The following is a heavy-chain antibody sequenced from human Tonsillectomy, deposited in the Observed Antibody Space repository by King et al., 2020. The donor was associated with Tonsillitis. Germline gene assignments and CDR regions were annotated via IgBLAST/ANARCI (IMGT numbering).Heavy chain of an antibody. Sequence: VQLVQSGAEVKKPGESLRVSCKGSGYIFNNYWINWVRQMPGKGLEWMGRIDPSDSHANYGPSFQGHVTISVDKSINTAFLQWSSLKASDTAMYYCARPPRGCTSTSCYLYYWGQGTLVTVSS. J-gene: IGHJ4*02. D-gene: IGHD2-2*01. CDR2: IDPSDSHA. V-gene: IGHV5-10-1*03. CDR1: GYIFNNYW. CDR3: ARPPRGCTSTSCYLYY.